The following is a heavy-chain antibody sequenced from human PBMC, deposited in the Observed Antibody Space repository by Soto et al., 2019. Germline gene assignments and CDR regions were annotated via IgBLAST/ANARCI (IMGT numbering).Heavy chain of an antibody. Sequence: SQTLSLTCAISGDSVAGGNGAWNWIRQSPSRGLEWLGRTYYNSKWIYDYAVSVRSRMTFDPDTSKNQFPLQLTSVTSDDTAVYFCAMGWLRTGFGPWGRGILVTVPS. CDR2: TYYNSKWIY. D-gene: IGHD5-12*01. V-gene: IGHV6-1*01. CDR1: GDSVAGGNGA. J-gene: IGHJ5*02. CDR3: AMGWLRTGFGP.